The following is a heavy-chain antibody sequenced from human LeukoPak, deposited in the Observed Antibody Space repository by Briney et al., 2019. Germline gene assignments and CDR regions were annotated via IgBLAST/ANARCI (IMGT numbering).Heavy chain of an antibody. Sequence: PSETLSLTCAVYGGSFSGYYWSWIRQPPGKGLEWSGEINHSGSTNYNPSLKSRVTISVDTSKNQFSLKLSSVTAADTAVYYCARHTGYCSSTSCYGSGYYYYMDVWGKGTTVTISS. D-gene: IGHD2-2*01. CDR2: INHSGST. J-gene: IGHJ6*03. CDR3: ARHTGYCSSTSCYGSGYYYYMDV. V-gene: IGHV4-34*01. CDR1: GGSFSGYY.